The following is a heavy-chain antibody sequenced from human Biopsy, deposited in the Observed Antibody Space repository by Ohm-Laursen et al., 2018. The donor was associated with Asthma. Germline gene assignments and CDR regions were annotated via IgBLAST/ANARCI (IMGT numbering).Heavy chain of an antibody. Sequence: SVKVSCKASGYTFTGYYMHWVRQARGQGLEWMGWINPNNGGTHYAQKFQGRVTLTRDTSSSTAFMELSRLRSDDTAVYYCARSYNWNDFPDYFYGMDVWGQGTTVTVSS. J-gene: IGHJ6*02. D-gene: IGHD1-20*01. CDR1: GYTFTGYY. V-gene: IGHV1-2*02. CDR2: INPNNGGT. CDR3: ARSYNWNDFPDYFYGMDV.